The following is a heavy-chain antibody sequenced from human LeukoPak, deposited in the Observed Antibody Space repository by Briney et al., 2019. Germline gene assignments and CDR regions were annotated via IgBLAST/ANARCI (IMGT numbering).Heavy chain of an antibody. Sequence: VASVKVSCKASGYTFTSYDINWVRQATGQGLEWMGWMNPNSGNTGYAQKFQGRVTITRNTSISTAYMELSSLRSEDTAVYHCWIIVVYGDYYYMDVWGKGTTVTVSS. D-gene: IGHD2-2*01. J-gene: IGHJ6*03. CDR3: WIIVVYGDYYYMDV. CDR1: GYTFTSYD. CDR2: MNPNSGNT. V-gene: IGHV1-8*03.